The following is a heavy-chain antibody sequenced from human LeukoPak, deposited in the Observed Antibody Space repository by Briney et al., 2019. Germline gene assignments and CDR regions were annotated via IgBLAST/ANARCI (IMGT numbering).Heavy chain of an antibody. CDR1: GFTFSSYS. V-gene: IGHV3-21*01. D-gene: IGHD6-13*01. CDR3: ARATYSSSWNSDY. J-gene: IGHJ4*02. CDR2: ISSSSSYI. Sequence: GGSLRLSCAASGFTFSSYSMNWVRQAPGKGLEWVSSISSSSSYIYYADSVKGRFTISRDNAKNSLYLQMNSLGAEDTAVYYCARATYSSSWNSDYWGQGTLVTVSS.